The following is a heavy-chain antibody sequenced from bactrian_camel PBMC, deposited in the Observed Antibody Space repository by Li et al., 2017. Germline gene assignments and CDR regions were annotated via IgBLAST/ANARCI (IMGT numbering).Heavy chain of an antibody. CDR1: GNTYNTFC. D-gene: IGHD7*01. CDR3: ATGEPGVVSGTGALFGC. J-gene: IGHJ6*01. Sequence: VQLVESGGGSVQAGGSLRLSCAASGNTYNTFCMVWFRQAPGKAREMVAYVEGDGVIWHTDSVRGRFTISKDNAKNTLYLQMNSLRREDTAMYYCATGEPGVVSGTGALFGCWGQGTQVTVS. CDR2: VEGDGVI. V-gene: IGHV3S55*01.